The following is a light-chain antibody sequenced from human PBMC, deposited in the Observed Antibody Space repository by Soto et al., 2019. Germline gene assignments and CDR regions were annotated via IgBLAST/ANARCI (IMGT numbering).Light chain of an antibody. J-gene: IGKJ5*01. CDR3: QQSYSTPPIT. V-gene: IGKV1-39*01. CDR2: AAS. Sequence: DIQMTQSPSSLSASVGDRVTITCRASQSISSYLNWYQQKPGKAPKLLIYAASSLHSGVPSRFSGSGSGTDFTLTISSLQPEDFSTYYCQQSYSTPPITVGQGTLLEIK. CDR1: QSISSY.